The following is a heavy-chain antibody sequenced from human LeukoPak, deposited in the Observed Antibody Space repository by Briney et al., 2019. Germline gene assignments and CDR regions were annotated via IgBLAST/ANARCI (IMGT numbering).Heavy chain of an antibody. V-gene: IGHV4-34*01. J-gene: IGHJ5*02. CDR3: ARGPAAVHP. CDR2: INHSGST. D-gene: IGHD6-13*01. Sequence: SETLSLTCAVYGWSLNNHYWIWIRQPPGKGLEWIGEINHSGSTNYNPSLKSRVTISVDTSKSQFFLKLSSVTAADTAVYYCARGPAAVHPWGQGTLVTVSS. CDR1: GWSLNNHY.